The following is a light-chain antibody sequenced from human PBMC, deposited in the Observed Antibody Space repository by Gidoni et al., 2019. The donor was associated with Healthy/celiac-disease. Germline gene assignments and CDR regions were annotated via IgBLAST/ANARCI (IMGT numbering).Light chain of an antibody. CDR2: GAS. Sequence: EIVLTQSPATLSLSPGERATLSCRASHSVCSCYLAWYQQKPGQDPRLLIYGASSRATGIPDRFSGSGSGTNFTLTIIRLEPEEFAVYYCQMYGSSQWTFGQGTKVEIK. J-gene: IGKJ1*01. CDR3: QMYGSSQWT. CDR1: HSVCSCY. V-gene: IGKV3-20*01.